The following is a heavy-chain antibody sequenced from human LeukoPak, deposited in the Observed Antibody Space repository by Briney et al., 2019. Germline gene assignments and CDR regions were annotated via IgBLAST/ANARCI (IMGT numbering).Heavy chain of an antibody. J-gene: IGHJ4*02. D-gene: IGHD2/OR15-2a*01. Sequence: GGSLRLSCAASGFTFSSYWMSWVRQAPGKGLEWVANIKQDGSEKYYVDSVKGRFTISRGNAKNSLYLQMNSLRTEDTAMYYCARGPTRANSSDYWGQGTLVTVSS. CDR1: GFTFSSYW. V-gene: IGHV3-7*01. CDR3: ARGPTRANSSDY. CDR2: IKQDGSEK.